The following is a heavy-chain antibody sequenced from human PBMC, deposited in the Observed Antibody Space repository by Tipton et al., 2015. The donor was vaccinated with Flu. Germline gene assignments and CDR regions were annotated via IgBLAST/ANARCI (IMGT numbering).Heavy chain of an antibody. CDR3: ASRTLSCGWFDY. D-gene: IGHD6-19*01. CDR2: IYPGDSDT. J-gene: IGHJ4*02. CDR1: GYSFTSYW. Sequence: MQLVQSGAEVKKPGEFLKISCKGSGYSFTSYWIGWVRQMPGKGLEWMGIIYPGDSDTRYSPSFQGQVTISVDKSISTAYPQWSSLKASATALYDGASRTLSCGWFDYWGQGTLVTVSS. V-gene: IGHV5-51*01.